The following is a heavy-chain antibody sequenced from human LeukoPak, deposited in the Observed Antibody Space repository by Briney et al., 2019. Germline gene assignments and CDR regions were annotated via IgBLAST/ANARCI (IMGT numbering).Heavy chain of an antibody. CDR3: ARGGTYDASSFDS. CDR1: DGSITSGTYY. Sequence: PSETLSLTCTVSDGSITSGTYYWSWIRQRLGEGLEWIAYIYYNGGTDYNPSLRSRVTISLDKSQNQFSLKLSSVTAADTAVYYCARGGTYDASSFDSWGLGTLVTVSS. D-gene: IGHD3-3*01. CDR2: IYYNGGT. V-gene: IGHV4-31*03. J-gene: IGHJ4*02.